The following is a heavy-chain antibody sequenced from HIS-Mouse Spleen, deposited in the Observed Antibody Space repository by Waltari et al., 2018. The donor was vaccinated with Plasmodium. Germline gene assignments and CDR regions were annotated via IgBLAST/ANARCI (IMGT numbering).Heavy chain of an antibody. J-gene: IGHJ4*02. CDR3: ARLVVVASKDSY. CDR1: GGSFSGYY. Sequence: QVQLQQWGAGLLKPSETLSLTCAVYGGSFSGYYWSWIHQPPGKGLGWIGEINHSGTTNYNPSLKSRVTISVDTSKNQFSLKLSSVTAADTAVYYCARLVVVASKDSYWGQGTLVTVSS. CDR2: INHSGTT. V-gene: IGHV4-34*01. D-gene: IGHD2-15*01.